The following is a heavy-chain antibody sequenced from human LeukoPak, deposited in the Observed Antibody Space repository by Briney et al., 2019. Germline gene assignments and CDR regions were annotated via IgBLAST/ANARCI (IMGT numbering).Heavy chain of an antibody. CDR3: ARDLAQWLVRGGFDY. CDR1: GYTFTGYY. Sequence: GASVKVSCKASGYTFTGYYMHWVRQAPGQGLEGMGWINPNSGGTNYAQKFQGRVTMTRDTSISTAYMELRRLRSDDTAVYYCARDLAQWLVRGGFDYWGQGTLVTVSS. D-gene: IGHD6-19*01. V-gene: IGHV1-2*02. J-gene: IGHJ4*02. CDR2: INPNSGGT.